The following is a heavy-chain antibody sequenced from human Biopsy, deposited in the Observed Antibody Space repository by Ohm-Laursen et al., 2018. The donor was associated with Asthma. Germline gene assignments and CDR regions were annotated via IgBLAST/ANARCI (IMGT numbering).Heavy chain of an antibody. CDR1: GGSISNTNW. Sequence: TLSLTCAVSGGSISNTNWWSWVRQSPGKGLEWLGEIFHSGSTNDNPSLKSRVTMSVDKSKNQFSLKLRSVTAADAAVYYCARGISRVTGLFDHFDSWGQGTLVTVSS. CDR2: IFHSGST. V-gene: IGHV4-4*02. J-gene: IGHJ4*02. D-gene: IGHD2-21*02. CDR3: ARGISRVTGLFDHFDS.